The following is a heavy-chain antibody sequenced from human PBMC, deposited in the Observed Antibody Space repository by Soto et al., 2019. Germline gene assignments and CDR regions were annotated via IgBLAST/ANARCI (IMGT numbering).Heavy chain of an antibody. CDR2: INSDGSST. CDR1: GFTFSSYW. CDR3: ARGGLYFDS. V-gene: IGHV3-74*01. Sequence: GGSLRLSSAASGFTFSSYWMHWVRQTPGKGLVWVSRINSDGSSTYYADSVTGRFTISRDNAKNTLYLQMNSLRAEDTAVYYCARGGLYFDSWGQGTLVTVSS. J-gene: IGHJ4*02.